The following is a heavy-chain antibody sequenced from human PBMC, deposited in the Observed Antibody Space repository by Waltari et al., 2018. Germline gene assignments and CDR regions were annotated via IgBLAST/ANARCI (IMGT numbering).Heavy chain of an antibody. Sequence: EVQLVESGGGLVKPGGSLRLSCAASGFTFSSYSMNWVRQAPGKGLEWVSSISSSSSYIDYDDSVKGRFTIYRDNAKNSLYLQMNSLRAEDTAVYYCARGSVLLSPHDAFDIWGQGTMVTVSS. CDR1: GFTFSSYS. CDR3: ARGSVLLSPHDAFDI. D-gene: IGHD3-16*01. CDR2: ISSSSSYI. V-gene: IGHV3-21*01. J-gene: IGHJ3*02.